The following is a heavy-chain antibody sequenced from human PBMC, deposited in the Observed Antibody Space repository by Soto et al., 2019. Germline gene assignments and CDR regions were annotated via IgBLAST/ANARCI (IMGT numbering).Heavy chain of an antibody. J-gene: IGHJ6*02. V-gene: IGHV3-23*01. CDR1: GFTFSSYA. CDR2: ISGSGGST. CDR3: AKHVLLWFGELWNYYYGMDV. D-gene: IGHD3-10*01. Sequence: EVQLLESGGGLVQPGGSLRLSCAASGFTFSSYAMSWVRQAPGKGLEWVSAISGSGGSTYYADSVKGRFTISRDNSKNPLYLQMNRLRGEDTAVNYCAKHVLLWFGELWNYYYGMDVWGQGTTVTVSS.